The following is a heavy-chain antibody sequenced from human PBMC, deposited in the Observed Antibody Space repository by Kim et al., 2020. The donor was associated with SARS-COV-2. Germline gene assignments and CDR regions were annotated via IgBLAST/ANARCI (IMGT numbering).Heavy chain of an antibody. D-gene: IGHD3-22*01. Sequence: GGSLRLSCAASGFTFSSYGMHWVRQAPGKGLEWVAVISYDGSNKYYADSVKGRFTISRDNSKNTLYLQMNSLRAEDTAVYYCAKSDYYDSSGYYGHYGMDVWGQGTTVTVSS. V-gene: IGHV3-30*18. CDR2: ISYDGSNK. J-gene: IGHJ6*02. CDR3: AKSDYYDSSGYYGHYGMDV. CDR1: GFTFSSYG.